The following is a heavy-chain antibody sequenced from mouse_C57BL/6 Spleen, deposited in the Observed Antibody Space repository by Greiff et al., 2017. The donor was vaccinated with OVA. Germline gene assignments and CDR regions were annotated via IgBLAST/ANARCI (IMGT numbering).Heavy chain of an antibody. CDR1: GYTFTGYW. V-gene: IGHV1-9*01. CDR2: ILPGSGST. Sequence: QVQLQQSGAELMKPGASVKLSCKATGYTFTGYWIEWVKQRPGHGLEWIGEILPGSGSTNYNEKFKGKATFTADTSSSTAYMQLSSLTSEDSAVYYCARYQIYYDYGGAMDYWGQGTSVTVSS. CDR3: ARYQIYYDYGGAMDY. D-gene: IGHD2-4*01. J-gene: IGHJ4*01.